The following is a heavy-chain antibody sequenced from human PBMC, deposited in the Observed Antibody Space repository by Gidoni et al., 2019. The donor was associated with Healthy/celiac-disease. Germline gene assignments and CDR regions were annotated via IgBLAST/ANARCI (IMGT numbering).Heavy chain of an antibody. Sequence: QLQLQESGPGLVKPSETLSLTCTVSGGSISSSSYYWGWIRQPPGKGLEWIGSIYYSGSTYYNPSLKSRVTISVDTSKNQFSLKLSSVTAADTAVYYCATTNGNSGLGDFDYWGQGTLVTVSS. CDR3: ATTNGNSGLGDFDY. V-gene: IGHV4-39*01. J-gene: IGHJ4*02. D-gene: IGHD1-7*01. CDR1: GGSISSSSYY. CDR2: IYYSGST.